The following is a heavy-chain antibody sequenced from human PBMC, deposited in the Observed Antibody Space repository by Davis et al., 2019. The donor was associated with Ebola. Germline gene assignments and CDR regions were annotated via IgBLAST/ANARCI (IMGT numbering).Heavy chain of an antibody. D-gene: IGHD4/OR15-4a*01. V-gene: IGHV3-23*01. CDR1: EFTFTNYA. J-gene: IGHJ6*02. CDR2: IGGNGDST. Sequence: GGSLRLSCAASEFTFTNYAMTWVRQAPGKGLEWVSGIGGNGDSTYYTDSVKGRFTISRDNAKNSLYLQMNSLRAEDTAVYYCARRLYGVRWYYYYGMDVWGQGTTVTVSS. CDR3: ARRLYGVRWYYYYGMDV.